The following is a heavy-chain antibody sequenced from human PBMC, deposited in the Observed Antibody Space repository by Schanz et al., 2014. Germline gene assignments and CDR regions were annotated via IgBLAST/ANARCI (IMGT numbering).Heavy chain of an antibody. Sequence: QVQLVESGGGVVQPGRSLRLSCAASGFTFSNFAMHWVRQAPGKGLEWVTIISHDGSIQYGADSVKGRFTLSRDNSDNTLFLQMNSLRAEDTAVYYCARGRARQLVHWFDPWGQGTLVTVSS. CDR3: ARGRARQLVHWFDP. CDR2: ISHDGSIQ. J-gene: IGHJ5*02. CDR1: GFTFSNFA. D-gene: IGHD6-13*01. V-gene: IGHV3-30*04.